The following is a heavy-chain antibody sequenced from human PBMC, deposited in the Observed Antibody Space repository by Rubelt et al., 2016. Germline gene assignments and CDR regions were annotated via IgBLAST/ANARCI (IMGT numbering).Heavy chain of an antibody. J-gene: IGHJ6*02. V-gene: IGHV4-34*01. CDR3: ARGRMGFHYYYYGMDV. CDR2: INHSGST. Sequence: QVQLQQWGAGLLKPSETLSLTCAVYGGSFSGYYWSWIRQPPGKGLEWIGEINHSGSTNYNPSLKSRVTLSVDTSKNQCSLKLSSGTAADTAVYYVARGRMGFHYYYYGMDVWGQGATVTVSS. D-gene: IGHD1-26*01. CDR1: GGSFSGYY.